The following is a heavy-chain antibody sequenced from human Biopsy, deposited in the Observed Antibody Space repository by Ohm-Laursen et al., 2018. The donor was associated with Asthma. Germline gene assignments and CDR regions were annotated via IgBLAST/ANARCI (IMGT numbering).Heavy chain of an antibody. D-gene: IGHD3-10*01. CDR2: ISVYNGNT. V-gene: IGHV1-18*01. J-gene: IGHJ6*02. Sequence: ASVKVSCKTSGYTFNSAGITWVRQAPGQGLEWMGWISVYNGNTKVAQKLQDRVTMITDTSTSTAYMELRSLRSDDTAVYFCARAVDYSHYYGIDVWGQGTTVAVS. CDR3: ARAVDYSHYYGIDV. CDR1: GYTFNSAG.